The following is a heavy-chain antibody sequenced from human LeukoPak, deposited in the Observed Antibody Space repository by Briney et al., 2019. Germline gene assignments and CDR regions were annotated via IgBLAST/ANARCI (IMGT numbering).Heavy chain of an antibody. V-gene: IGHV3-48*01. CDR2: ISGTTISTI. J-gene: IGHJ6*03. Sequence: GGPLRLSCAASGITFSSSTMTWVRQAPGKGLEWVSYISGTTISTIYYADSVKGRFTISRDNAKNSVYLQMNSLRAEDTAAYYCARVPPRGNDVTVGRYSYMDVWGKGTTVTVSS. D-gene: IGHD4-23*01. CDR1: GITFSSST. CDR3: ARVPPRGNDVTVGRYSYMDV.